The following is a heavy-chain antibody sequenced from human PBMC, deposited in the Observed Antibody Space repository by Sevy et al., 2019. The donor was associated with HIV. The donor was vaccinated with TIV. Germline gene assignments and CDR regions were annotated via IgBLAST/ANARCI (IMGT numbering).Heavy chain of an antibody. Sequence: GGSLRLSCTVSGFIFSNFAMHWVRQAPGKGLEWVAVTSYDGSPKYYADSVKGRFTVSRDNSRNILSLEMSSLRRDDTAVYYCARGENDDEFFQYWGQGTLVTVSS. V-gene: IGHV3-30*04. CDR3: ARGENDDEFFQY. CDR1: GFIFSNFA. D-gene: IGHD1-26*01. CDR2: TSYDGSPK. J-gene: IGHJ1*01.